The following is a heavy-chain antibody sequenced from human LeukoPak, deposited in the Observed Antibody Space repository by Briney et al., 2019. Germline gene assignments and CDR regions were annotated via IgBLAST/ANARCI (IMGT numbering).Heavy chain of an antibody. D-gene: IGHD3-10*01. Sequence: PGGSLRLSCAASEFTVDTTYMTWVRQAPGKGLEWVSILYSGGTTYYADSVKGRFTISRDNSENTLYLQMNSLRAEDTAVYYCAKISGVGSGSYYWFDPWGQGTLVTVSS. V-gene: IGHV3-66*01. CDR2: LYSGGTT. J-gene: IGHJ5*02. CDR3: AKISGVGSGSYYWFDP. CDR1: EFTVDTTY.